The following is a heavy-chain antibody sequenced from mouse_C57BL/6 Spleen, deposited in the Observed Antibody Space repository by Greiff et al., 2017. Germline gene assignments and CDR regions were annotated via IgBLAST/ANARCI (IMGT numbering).Heavy chain of an antibody. J-gene: IGHJ4*01. CDR3: ARAFYGNYVRAMDY. CDR1: GYSFTGYY. Sequence: VQLKQSGPELVKPGASVKISCKASGYSFTGYYMNWVKQSPEKSLEWIGEINPSTGGTTYNQKFKAKATLTVDKSSSTAYMQLKSLTSEDSAVYYCARAFYGNYVRAMDYWGQGTSVTVSS. CDR2: INPSTGGT. D-gene: IGHD2-1*01. V-gene: IGHV1-42*01.